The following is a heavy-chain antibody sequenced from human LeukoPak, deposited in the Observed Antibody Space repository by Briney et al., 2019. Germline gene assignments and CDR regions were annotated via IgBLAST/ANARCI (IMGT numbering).Heavy chain of an antibody. D-gene: IGHD1-14*01. CDR2: IYYSGST. CDR3: AIDRQPGGWFDP. Sequence: SETLSLTCTVSGGSISSVGYYWSWIRQHPGKGLEWIGYIYYSGSTYYNPSLKSRVTISVDTSKTQFSLKLRSVTAADTAAYYCAIDRQPGGWFDPWGQGTLVIVSS. V-gene: IGHV4-31*03. CDR1: GGSISSVGYY. J-gene: IGHJ5*02.